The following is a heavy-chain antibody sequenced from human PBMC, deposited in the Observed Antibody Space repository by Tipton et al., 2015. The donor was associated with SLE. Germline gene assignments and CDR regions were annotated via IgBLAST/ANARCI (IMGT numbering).Heavy chain of an antibody. CDR1: GGSFNNYY. Sequence: TLSLTCGVFGGSFNNYYWSWIRQPPGKGLEWIGEINHVGTTNYNPSLMSRVTISVDASKKQFSLNLTSVTAADTAIYYCARDTKRPQDDCWGQGTLVTVSS. CDR2: INHVGTT. CDR3: ARDTKRPQDDC. V-gene: IGHV4-34*01. J-gene: IGHJ4*02.